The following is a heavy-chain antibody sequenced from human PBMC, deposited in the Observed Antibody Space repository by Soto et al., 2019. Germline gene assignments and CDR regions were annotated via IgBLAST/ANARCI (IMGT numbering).Heavy chain of an antibody. Sequence: SETLSLTCTVSGGSISSSSYYWGWIRQPPGKGLEWIGSIYYSGSTYYNPSLKSRVTISVDTSKNQFSLKLSSVTAADTAVYYCARRPQYGSGSYSRYYYYYYMDVWGKGTTVTVSS. CDR3: ARRPQYGSGSYSRYYYYYYMDV. CDR1: GGSISSSSYY. D-gene: IGHD3-10*01. J-gene: IGHJ6*03. V-gene: IGHV4-39*01. CDR2: IYYSGST.